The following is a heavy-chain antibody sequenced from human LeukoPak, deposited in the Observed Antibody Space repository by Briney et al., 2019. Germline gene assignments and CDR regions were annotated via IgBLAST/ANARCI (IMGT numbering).Heavy chain of an antibody. Sequence: ASVKVSCKASGYTFTSYYMHWVRQAPGQGLEWMGWINPNSGGTNYAQNFQGRVTMTRDTSISTAYMEVSRLRSDDTAVYYCAIMVTTTNINYWGQGTLVTVSS. CDR1: GYTFTSYY. CDR2: INPNSGGT. D-gene: IGHD3-16*01. V-gene: IGHV1-2*02. CDR3: AIMVTTTNINY. J-gene: IGHJ4*02.